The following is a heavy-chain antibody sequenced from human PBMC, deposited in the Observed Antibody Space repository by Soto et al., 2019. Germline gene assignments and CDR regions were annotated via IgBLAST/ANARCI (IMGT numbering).Heavy chain of an antibody. J-gene: IGHJ6*02. CDR3: ARPTVTTPNYYYYYGMDV. Sequence: PGGSLRLSCAASGFTVSSNYMSWVRQAPGKGLEWVSVIYSGGSTYYADSVKGRFTISRDNSKNTLYLQMNSLRAEDTAVYYCARPTVTTPNYYYYYGMDVWGQGTTVTVSS. V-gene: IGHV3-53*01. CDR2: IYSGGST. D-gene: IGHD4-4*01. CDR1: GFTVSSNY.